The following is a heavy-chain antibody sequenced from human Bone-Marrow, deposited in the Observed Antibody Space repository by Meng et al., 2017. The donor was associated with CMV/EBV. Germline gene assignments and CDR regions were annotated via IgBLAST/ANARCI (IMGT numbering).Heavy chain of an antibody. CDR1: GFNFSKTW. CDR3: ATDLDFYLYYYSMDV. D-gene: IGHD2-21*02. V-gene: IGHV3-15*01. CDR2: IKTTIAGGTT. Sequence: GESLKISCAASGFNFSKTWMTWVRQAPGKGLEWVGRIKTTIAGGTTAYAAPVQGRFSISRDDSKNTLYLQMNSLKTEDSAVYFCATDLDFYLYYYSMDVGGQGATVTSP. J-gene: IGHJ6*02.